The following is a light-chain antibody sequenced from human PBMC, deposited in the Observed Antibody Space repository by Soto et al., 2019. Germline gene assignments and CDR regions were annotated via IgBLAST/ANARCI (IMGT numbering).Light chain of an antibody. J-gene: IGKJ1*01. Sequence: EIVLTQSPDTLSLSPGERATLSCRASQGISNTYLAWYQQKPGQAPRLLIYGASFRATGIPDRFTGSGSGTDFTLTISRLEPEDFAVYYCQQYGSSPTTFGQGTTVDIK. CDR2: GAS. V-gene: IGKV3-20*01. CDR3: QQYGSSPTT. CDR1: QGISNTY.